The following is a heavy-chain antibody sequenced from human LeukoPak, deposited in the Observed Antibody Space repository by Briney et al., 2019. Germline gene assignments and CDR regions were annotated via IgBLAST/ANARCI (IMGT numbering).Heavy chain of an antibody. CDR2: INANSGGT. CDR3: ARDFARDGKTVRFDL. J-gene: IGHJ5*02. D-gene: IGHD4-17*01. CDR1: GYTFTGYY. V-gene: IGHV1-2*02. Sequence: ASVTVSCKASGYTFTGYYMHWVRQAPGQGLEWMGWINANSGGTNYAQTLQGRVTMTRDTSISTAYMELSRLRSDDTAVYYCARDFARDGKTVRFDLWGQGTLVTVSS.